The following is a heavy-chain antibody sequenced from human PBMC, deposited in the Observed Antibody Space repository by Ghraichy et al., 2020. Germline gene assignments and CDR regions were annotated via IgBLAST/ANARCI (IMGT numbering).Heavy chain of an antibody. Sequence: QTLSLTCNVSGGTITSASYYWAWIRQPPGMGLEWIGNIYYSGDTYYNSSLKSRVTMSIDSSKNQFSLRLHSVTAPDTAVYFCASLRVPGDFDYWGQGTLVTVSS. V-gene: IGHV4-39*01. D-gene: IGHD3-10*01. CDR2: IYYSGDT. J-gene: IGHJ4*02. CDR1: GGTITSASYY. CDR3: ASLRVPGDFDY.